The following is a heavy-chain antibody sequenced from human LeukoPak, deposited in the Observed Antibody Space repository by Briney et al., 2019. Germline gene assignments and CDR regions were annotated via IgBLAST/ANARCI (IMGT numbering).Heavy chain of an antibody. CDR3: ASGVPGAMRSALDC. D-gene: IGHD2-2*01. J-gene: IGHJ4*02. V-gene: IGHV3-7*01. Sequence: GGSLRLSCAASGFTFSGYWLTWVRQAPGKGLEWVANIKQDGSEKNYVDSVKGRFTISRDNAKNSLYLQMNGLRAEDTAVYYCASGVPGAMRSALDCWGQGTLVTVSS. CDR1: GFTFSGYW. CDR2: IKQDGSEK.